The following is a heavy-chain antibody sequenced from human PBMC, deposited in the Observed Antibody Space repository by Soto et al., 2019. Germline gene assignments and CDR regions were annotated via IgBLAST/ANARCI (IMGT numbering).Heavy chain of an antibody. CDR3: ARGGLDCISTSCYGYYYYYYGMDV. CDR2: IIPIFGTA. V-gene: IGHV1-69*13. D-gene: IGHD2-2*01. J-gene: IGHJ6*02. CDR1: GGTFSSYA. Sequence: SVKVSCKASGGTFSSYAISWVRQTTGQGLEWMGGIIPIFGTANYAQKFQGRVTITADESTSTAYMELSSLRSEDTAVYYCARGGLDCISTSCYGYYYYYYGMDVWGQGTTVTVSS.